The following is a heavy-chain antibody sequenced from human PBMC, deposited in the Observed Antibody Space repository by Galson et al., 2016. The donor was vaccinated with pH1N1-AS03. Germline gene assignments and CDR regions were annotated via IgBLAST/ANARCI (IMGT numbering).Heavy chain of an antibody. D-gene: IGHD5-24*01. CDR3: ARGDSGATATITNFDY. Sequence: SVKVSCKASGFTFTDYYIHWIRQVPGQGLEWMGRINSKSGATKYVQKFEGRATMTRDTSISTAFLELTSLHSDDTAVYFCARGDSGATATITNFDYWGQGTQVTVSS. V-gene: IGHV1-2*06. CDR2: INSKSGAT. CDR1: GFTFTDYY. J-gene: IGHJ4*02.